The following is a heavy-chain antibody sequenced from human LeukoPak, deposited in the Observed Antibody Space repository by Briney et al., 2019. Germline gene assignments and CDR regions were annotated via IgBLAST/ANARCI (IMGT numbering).Heavy chain of an antibody. CDR2: IYHSGST. V-gene: IGHV4-30-2*01. Sequence: SQTLSLSCAVSGGSISSGGYSWSWIRQPPGKGLEWIGYIYHSGSTYYNPSLKSRVTISVDRSKNQFSLKLSSVTAADTAVYYCARVAYSSGYFFDYWGQGTLVTVSS. J-gene: IGHJ4*02. D-gene: IGHD3-22*01. CDR3: ARVAYSSGYFFDY. CDR1: GGSISSGGYS.